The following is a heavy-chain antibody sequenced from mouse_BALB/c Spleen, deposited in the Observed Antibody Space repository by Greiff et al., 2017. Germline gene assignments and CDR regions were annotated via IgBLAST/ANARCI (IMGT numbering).Heavy chain of an antibody. CDR1: GFSLTSYG. Sequence: QVQLKQSGPGLVQPSQSLSITCTVSGFSLTSYGVHWVRQSPGKGLEWLGVIWSGGSTDYNAAFISRLSISKDNSTSQVFFKMNSLQANDTAIYYCARGRYGYDRGYFDYWGQGTTLTVSS. V-gene: IGHV2-2*02. J-gene: IGHJ2*01. D-gene: IGHD2-2*01. CDR2: IWSGGST. CDR3: ARGRYGYDRGYFDY.